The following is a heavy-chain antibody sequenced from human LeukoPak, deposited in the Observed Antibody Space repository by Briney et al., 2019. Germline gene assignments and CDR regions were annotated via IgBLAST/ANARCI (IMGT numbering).Heavy chain of an antibody. V-gene: IGHV3-74*01. Sequence: PGGSLRLSCAASGFTFSSYWMHWVRRAPGKGLVWVSRINSDGSSTSYADSVKGRFTISRDNAKNTLYLQMNSLRAEDTAVYYWARVGYYDFWSGYSFYYYYGMDVWGQGTTVTVSS. J-gene: IGHJ6*02. D-gene: IGHD3-3*01. CDR3: ARVGYYDFWSGYSFYYYYGMDV. CDR2: INSDGSST. CDR1: GFTFSSYW.